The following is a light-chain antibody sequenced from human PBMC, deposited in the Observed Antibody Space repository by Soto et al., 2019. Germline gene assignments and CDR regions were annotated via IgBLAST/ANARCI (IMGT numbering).Light chain of an antibody. CDR3: QQYKNWPL. CDR2: GAS. J-gene: IGKJ5*01. Sequence: IVMTQSPATLSVSPGEGVTLSCRASQSVRIHLAWYQQKPGQPPRLLIYGASTRATGIPARFSGSGFGTEFTLTISSLQSEDFAVYYCQQYKNWPLFGQGTRLEIK. CDR1: QSVRIH. V-gene: IGKV3-15*01.